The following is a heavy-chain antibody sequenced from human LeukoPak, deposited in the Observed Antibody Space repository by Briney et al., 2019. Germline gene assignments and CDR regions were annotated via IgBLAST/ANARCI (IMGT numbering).Heavy chain of an antibody. Sequence: SETLSLTCSVSGGSISSYYWSWIRQPPGKGLEWIGYIYYSGSSNYNPSLKSRVTISVDTSKNQFSLKLSSVTAADTAVYYCARDSSSGLVNYWGQGTLVTVSS. J-gene: IGHJ4*02. V-gene: IGHV4-59*01. CDR1: GGSISSYY. D-gene: IGHD1-26*01. CDR3: ARDSSSGLVNY. CDR2: IYYSGSS.